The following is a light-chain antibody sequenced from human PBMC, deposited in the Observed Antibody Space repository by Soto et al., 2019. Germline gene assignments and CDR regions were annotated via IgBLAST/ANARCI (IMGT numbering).Light chain of an antibody. V-gene: IGLV2-23*01. CDR3: CSYVGNSAWV. CDR2: DGS. CDR1: SSDVGSYNL. Sequence: QSGLTQPASGSGSPGQSITISCTGTSSDVGSYNLVSWYQQHPGKAPKLLIYDGSKRPSGVSNRFSESKSGNTASLTISGLQAEDEADYYCCSYVGNSAWVFGSGTKVTVL. J-gene: IGLJ1*01.